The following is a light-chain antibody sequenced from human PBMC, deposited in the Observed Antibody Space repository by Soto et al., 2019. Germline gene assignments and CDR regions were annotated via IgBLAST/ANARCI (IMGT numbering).Light chain of an antibody. V-gene: IGKV1-5*03. Sequence: DIQMTQSPPTLSASAVDRVTITCRASESISSWLAWYQQKPGKAPKLLMYKASSLESGVPSRFSGSGSGTEFTLTISSLQPDDFATYYCQQYNSYPITFGQGTRLEIK. CDR2: KAS. CDR3: QQYNSYPIT. CDR1: ESISSW. J-gene: IGKJ5*01.